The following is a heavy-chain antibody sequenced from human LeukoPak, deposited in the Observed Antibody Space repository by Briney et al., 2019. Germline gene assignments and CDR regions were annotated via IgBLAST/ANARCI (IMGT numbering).Heavy chain of an antibody. CDR2: IYSGGST. J-gene: IGHJ6*02. Sequence: GGSLRLSCAASGFTVSSDYMSWVRQAPGKGLEWVSVIYSGGSTYYADSVKGRFTISRDNSKNTLYLQMNSLRAEDTAVYYCASAPHCSSTSCTEAYYYGMDVWGQGTTVTVSS. V-gene: IGHV3-66*01. D-gene: IGHD2-2*01. CDR1: GFTVSSDY. CDR3: ASAPHCSSTSCTEAYYYGMDV.